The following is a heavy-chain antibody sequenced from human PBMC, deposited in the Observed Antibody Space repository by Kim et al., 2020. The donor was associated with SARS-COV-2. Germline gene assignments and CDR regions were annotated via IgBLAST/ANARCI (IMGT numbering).Heavy chain of an antibody. D-gene: IGHD4-17*01. CDR3: ARDQAGYGDYAIAIYYGMDV. Sequence: SETLSLTCAVSGGSISSSNWWSWVRQPPGKGLEWIGEIYHSGSTNYNPSLKSRVTISVDKSKNQFSLKLSSVTAADTAVYYCARDQAGYGDYAIAIYYGMDVWGQGTTVTVSS. CDR1: GGSISSSNW. CDR2: IYHSGST. J-gene: IGHJ6*02. V-gene: IGHV4-4*02.